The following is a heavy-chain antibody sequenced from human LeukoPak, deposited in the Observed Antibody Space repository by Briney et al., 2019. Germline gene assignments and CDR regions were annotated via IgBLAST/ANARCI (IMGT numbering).Heavy chain of an antibody. CDR2: INPSGGST. Sequence: ASVKVSCKASGYTFTSYYMHWVRQAPGQGLEWMGIINPSGGSTSYAQNFQGRVTMTRDTSTSTVYMELNSLRSEDTAVYYCARALRTGTTLRACGYWGQGTLVTVSS. V-gene: IGHV1-46*01. CDR1: GYTFTSYY. J-gene: IGHJ4*02. D-gene: IGHD1-1*01. CDR3: ARALRTGTTLRACGY.